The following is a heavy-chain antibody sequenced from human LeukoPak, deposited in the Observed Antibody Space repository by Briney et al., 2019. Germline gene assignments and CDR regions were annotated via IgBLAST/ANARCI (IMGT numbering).Heavy chain of an antibody. CDR3: HMVRGGGYFDY. CDR1: GGSFSGYF. CDR2: INQSGST. V-gene: IGHV4-34*01. Sequence: SETLSLTCAVYGGSFSGYFWTWIRQPPGKGLEWIGEINQSGSTNYHPSLKSRVTISVDTSKKQDSLRLSSVTAADTAVYYCHMVRGGGYFDYWGQGTLVTVSS. J-gene: IGHJ4*02. D-gene: IGHD3-10*01.